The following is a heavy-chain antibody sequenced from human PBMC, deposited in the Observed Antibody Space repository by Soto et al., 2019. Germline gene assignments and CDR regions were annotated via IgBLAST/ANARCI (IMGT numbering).Heavy chain of an antibody. CDR1: GYTFTSYG. Sequence: ASVKVSCKASGYTFTSYGISWVRQAPGQGLERMGWISAYNGNTNYAQKLQGRVTMTTDTSTSTAYMELRSLRSDDTAVYYCARDQYDFWSGYFDDYYYYGMDVWGQGTTVTVSS. J-gene: IGHJ6*02. D-gene: IGHD3-3*01. CDR3: ARDQYDFWSGYFDDYYYYGMDV. V-gene: IGHV1-18*04. CDR2: ISAYNGNT.